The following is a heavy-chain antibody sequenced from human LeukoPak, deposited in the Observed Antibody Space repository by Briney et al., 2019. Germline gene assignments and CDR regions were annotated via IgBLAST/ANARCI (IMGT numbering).Heavy chain of an antibody. J-gene: IGHJ4*03. D-gene: IGHD5-12*01. V-gene: IGHV4-59*01. CDR3: ARGFDSKSTYFDY. Sequence: SETLSLTCTVSGGSISSYYWNWIRQSPTKGLEWIGYISYSGSTNYNPSLKSRVTISLDTSKNQFSLKVRSVTAADTAVYYCARGFDSKSTYFDYWGQGTTVTVSS. CDR2: ISYSGST. CDR1: GGSISSYY.